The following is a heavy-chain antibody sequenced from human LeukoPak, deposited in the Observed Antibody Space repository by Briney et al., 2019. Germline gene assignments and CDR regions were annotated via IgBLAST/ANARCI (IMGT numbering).Heavy chain of an antibody. Sequence: ASVKVSCKASGYTFTSYYMHWVRQAPGQGLEWMGWINPNSGGTNYAQKFQGRVTMTRDTSISTAYMELSRLRSDDTAVYYCARDKGGYCSSTSCSDFDPWGQGTLVTVSS. J-gene: IGHJ5*02. D-gene: IGHD2-2*03. CDR1: GYTFTSYY. CDR3: ARDKGGYCSSTSCSDFDP. CDR2: INPNSGGT. V-gene: IGHV1-2*02.